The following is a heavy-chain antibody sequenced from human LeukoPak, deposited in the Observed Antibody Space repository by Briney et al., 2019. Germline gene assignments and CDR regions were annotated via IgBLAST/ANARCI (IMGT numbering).Heavy chain of an antibody. J-gene: IGHJ1*01. D-gene: IGHD6-13*01. CDR2: INPNSGGT. CDR3: ARVKYRAAGDKQH. V-gene: IGHV1-2*02. CDR1: GYTFTGYY. Sequence: ASVKVSCKASGYTFTGYYIHWVRQAPGQGLEWMGWINPNSGGTKYAQKFQGRVTMTRDTSISTAYMELSSLRSDDTAVYYCARVKYRAAGDKQHWGRGTLVTVSS.